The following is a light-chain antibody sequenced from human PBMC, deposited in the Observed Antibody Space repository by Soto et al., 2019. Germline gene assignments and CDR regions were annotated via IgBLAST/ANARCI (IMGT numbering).Light chain of an antibody. CDR1: SSDVGLYNL. CDR3: CSYVGSSILM. CDR2: EVN. V-gene: IGLV2-23*02. J-gene: IGLJ3*02. Sequence: QSALTQPASVSGTPGQSITISCTGTSSDVGLYNLVSWYQQLPGKAPKLIIYEVNERPSGISDRFSGSKSGNTASLTIYGLQDEDEADYYCCSYVGSSILMFGGGTKLTVL.